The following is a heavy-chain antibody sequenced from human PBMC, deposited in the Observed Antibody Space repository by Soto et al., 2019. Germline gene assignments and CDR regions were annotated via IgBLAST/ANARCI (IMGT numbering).Heavy chain of an antibody. Sequence: SDTLSLTCNVSGGSISSGGYYWTWIRQHPGKGLEWIGNIHHSGSTFYNPSLKSRVSISVDTSKNQFSLKLSSVTAADTAVYFCVRGVLSWGQGAVLTVSS. CDR2: IHHSGST. CDR1: GGSISSGGYY. J-gene: IGHJ1*01. V-gene: IGHV4-31*03. CDR3: VRGVLS. D-gene: IGHD3-10*01.